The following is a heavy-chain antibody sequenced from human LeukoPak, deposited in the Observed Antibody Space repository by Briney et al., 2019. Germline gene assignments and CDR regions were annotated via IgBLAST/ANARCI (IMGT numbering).Heavy chain of an antibody. V-gene: IGHV4-39*01. CDR2: IYYSGST. Sequence: SETLSLTCTVSGGSISSSSYYWGWIRQPPGTGLEWIGSIYYSGSTYYNPSLKSRVTISVDTSKNQFSLKLSSATAADTAVYYCAEGRYFDWLDDAFDIWGQGTMVTVSS. CDR3: AEGRYFDWLDDAFDI. J-gene: IGHJ3*02. CDR1: GGSISSSSYY. D-gene: IGHD3-9*01.